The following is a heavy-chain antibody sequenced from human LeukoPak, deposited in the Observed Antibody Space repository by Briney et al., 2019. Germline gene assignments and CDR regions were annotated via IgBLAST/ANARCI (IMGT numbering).Heavy chain of an antibody. V-gene: IGHV3-73*01. D-gene: IGHD3-22*01. CDR1: GFTFSGSA. CDR3: TRPNYYDTSFDY. CDR2: IRSKANDYAT. Sequence: GGSLRLSCAASGFTFSGSAMHWVRQASGKGLEWVGRIRSKANDYATAYAASVKGRFTASRDDSKNTAYLQMNSLETEDTAVYYCTRPNYYDTSFDYWGQGTLVTVSS. J-gene: IGHJ4*02.